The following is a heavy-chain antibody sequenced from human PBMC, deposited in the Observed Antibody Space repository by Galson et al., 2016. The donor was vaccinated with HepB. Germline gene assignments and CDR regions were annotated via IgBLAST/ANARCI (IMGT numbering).Heavy chain of an antibody. CDR2: IYNDGTT. CDR3: ARGAGIVVLVLEDCYLDL. D-gene: IGHD2-15*01. J-gene: IGHJ2*01. V-gene: IGHV3-66*01. CDR1: GFTVSSHY. Sequence: SLRLSCAASGFTVSSHYVSWVRQAPGKGLEWVSVIYNDGTTYYSDSVKGRFTISRDNSKNTVDLQMNSPRAEDTAVYYCARGAGIVVLVLEDCYLDLWGRGTLVTVSS.